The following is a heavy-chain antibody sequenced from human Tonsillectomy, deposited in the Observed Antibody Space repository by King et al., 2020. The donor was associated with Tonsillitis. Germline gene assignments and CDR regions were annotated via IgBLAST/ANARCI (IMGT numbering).Heavy chain of an antibody. V-gene: IGHV3-7*03. CDR1: GFTFSSYW. D-gene: IGHD3-10*01. CDR2: VNQDGSEK. CDR3: ARATTMYFDY. Sequence: VQLVESGGGLVQPGGSLRLSCAASGFTFSSYWMSWVRQAPGKGLEWVANVNQDGSEKYHVDSVKGRFTISRDNAKNSLYLQMNSLRVEDTAVYYCARATTMYFDYWGQGTLVTVSS. J-gene: IGHJ4*02.